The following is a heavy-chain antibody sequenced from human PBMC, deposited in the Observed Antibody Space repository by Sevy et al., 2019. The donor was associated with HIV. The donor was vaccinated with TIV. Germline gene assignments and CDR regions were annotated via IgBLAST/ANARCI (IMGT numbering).Heavy chain of an antibody. J-gene: IGHJ4*02. D-gene: IGHD3-9*01. V-gene: IGHV3-7*01. CDR1: EFTFSSNW. Sequence: GESLKISCAASEFTFSSNWMTWVRQAPGKGLEWVANIKQDGSEKYYVDSVKGRFTISRDNAKNSLYLQMNSLRAEDTAVYYCASVKIYDILTGSGDYFDYWGQGTLVTVSS. CDR3: ASVKIYDILTGSGDYFDY. CDR2: IKQDGSEK.